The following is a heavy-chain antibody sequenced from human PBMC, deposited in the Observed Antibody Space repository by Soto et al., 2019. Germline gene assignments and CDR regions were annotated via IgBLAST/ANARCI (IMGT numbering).Heavy chain of an antibody. J-gene: IGHJ6*02. CDR2: INPNSGGT. V-gene: IGHV1-2*04. CDR1: GYTFTGYY. Sequence: ASVKVSFKASGYTFTGYYMHWVRQAPGQGLEWMGWINPNSGGTNYAQKFQGWVTMTRDTSISTAYMELSRLRSDDTAVYYCARRARVPAATANYGMDVWGQGTTVTVSS. CDR3: ARRARVPAATANYGMDV. D-gene: IGHD2-2*01.